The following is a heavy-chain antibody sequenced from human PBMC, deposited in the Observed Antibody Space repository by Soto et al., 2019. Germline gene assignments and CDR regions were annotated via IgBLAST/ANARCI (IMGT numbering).Heavy chain of an antibody. V-gene: IGHV4-61*01. Sequence: SETLSLTCTVSGGSVSSGSYYWSWIRQPPGKGLEWIGYIYYSGSTNYNPSLKSRVTISVDTSKNQFSLKLSPVTAADTAVYYCARALYGGIDYWGQGTLVTVSS. CDR2: IYYSGST. J-gene: IGHJ4*02. CDR1: GGSVSSGSYY. CDR3: ARALYGGIDY. D-gene: IGHD3-16*01.